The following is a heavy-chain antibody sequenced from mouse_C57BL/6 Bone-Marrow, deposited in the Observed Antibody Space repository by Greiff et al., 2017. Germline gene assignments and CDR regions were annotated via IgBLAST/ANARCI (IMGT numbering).Heavy chain of an antibody. V-gene: IGHV1-82*01. D-gene: IGHD1-1*01. CDR2: IYPGDGDT. CDR3: ARRYDYSSNYGGFAY. CDR1: GYAFSSSW. J-gene: IGHJ3*01. Sequence: VQLQQSGPELVKPGASVKISCKASGYAFSSSWMNWVKQRPGKGLEWIGRIYPGDGDTNYNGKFKGKATLTADKSSSTAYMQLSSLTSEDSAVYCCARRYDYSSNYGGFAYWGQGTLVTVSA.